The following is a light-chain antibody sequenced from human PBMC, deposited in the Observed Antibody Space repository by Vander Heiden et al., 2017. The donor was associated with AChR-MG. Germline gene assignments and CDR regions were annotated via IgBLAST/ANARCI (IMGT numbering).Light chain of an antibody. V-gene: IGLV2-14*03. Sequence: QSALTQPASVSGSPGQSITISCTGTSSDVGGYNFVSWYQQHPGKAPKLVIYDVNKRPSGVSNRFSGSKSGNTASLTTSGLQAEDEAHYYCSSYSSSTTLYVFGTGTRVPVL. CDR3: SSYSSSTTLYV. CDR2: DVN. CDR1: SSDVGGYNF. J-gene: IGLJ1*01.